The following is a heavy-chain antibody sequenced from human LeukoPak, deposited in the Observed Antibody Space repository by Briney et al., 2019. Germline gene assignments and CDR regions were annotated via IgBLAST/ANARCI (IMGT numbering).Heavy chain of an antibody. D-gene: IGHD3-22*01. J-gene: IGHJ4*02. Sequence: GASVKVSCKASGYTFTNYAISWVRQAPGQGLEWMGWINPNSGGTNYAQKFQGRVTMTRDTSISTAYMELSRLRSDDTAVYYCARDGYDSSGYSDYWGQGTLVTVSS. CDR2: INPNSGGT. CDR3: ARDGYDSSGYSDY. CDR1: GYTFTNYA. V-gene: IGHV1-2*02.